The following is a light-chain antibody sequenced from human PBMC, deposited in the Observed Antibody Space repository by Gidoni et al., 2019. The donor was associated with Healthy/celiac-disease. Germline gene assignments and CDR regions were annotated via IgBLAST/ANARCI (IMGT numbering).Light chain of an antibody. CDR3: QQYNNWPWT. J-gene: IGKJ1*01. CDR1: QSVSSN. Sequence: EIVMTQSPATLSVSHGERATLPCRASQSVSSNLAWYQQKPGQAPRLLIYGASTRATGIPARFSGSGSGTEFTLTISSLQSEDFAVYYCQQYNNWPWTFGQGTKVEIK. V-gene: IGKV3-15*01. CDR2: GAS.